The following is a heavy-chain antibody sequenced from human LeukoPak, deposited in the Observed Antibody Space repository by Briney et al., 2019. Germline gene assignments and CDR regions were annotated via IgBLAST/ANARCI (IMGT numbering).Heavy chain of an antibody. CDR1: GFTFSSYE. D-gene: IGHD3-10*02. CDR3: AKLGITMVGGV. Sequence: GGSLRLSCAASGFTFSSYEMNWVRQAPGKGLEWVSYISSSGSTIYYADSVKGRFTISRDNAKNSLYLQMNSLRAEDTAVYYCAKLGITMVGGVWGKGTTVTISS. CDR2: ISSSGSTI. V-gene: IGHV3-48*03. J-gene: IGHJ6*04.